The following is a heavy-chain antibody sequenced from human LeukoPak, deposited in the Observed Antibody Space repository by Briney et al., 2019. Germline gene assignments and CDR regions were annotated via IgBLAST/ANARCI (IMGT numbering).Heavy chain of an antibody. D-gene: IGHD6-13*01. CDR2: IRYDGSNK. V-gene: IGHV3-30*02. J-gene: IGHJ4*02. CDR1: GFTFSSYG. Sequence: GGSLRLSCAASGFTFSSYGMHWVRQAPGKGLEWVAFIRYDGSNKYYADSVKGRFTISRDNAKNSLYLQMNSLRAEDTAVYYCASLPIAAAGTEENYWGQGTLVTVSS. CDR3: ASLPIAAAGTEENY.